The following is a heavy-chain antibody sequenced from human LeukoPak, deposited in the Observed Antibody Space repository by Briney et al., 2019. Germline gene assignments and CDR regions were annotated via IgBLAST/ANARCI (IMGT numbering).Heavy chain of an antibody. CDR1: GYTFSSYS. Sequence: GGSLRLSCAASGYTFSSYSMNWVRQAPGKGLEWVSYISGSSSTIYYADSVKGRFTISRDNAKNSLYLQMNRLRDEDTAVYFCAIPTTLTPFDYWGEGTLVTVSS. CDR2: ISGSSSTI. CDR3: AIPTTLTPFDY. D-gene: IGHD1-1*01. V-gene: IGHV3-48*02. J-gene: IGHJ4*02.